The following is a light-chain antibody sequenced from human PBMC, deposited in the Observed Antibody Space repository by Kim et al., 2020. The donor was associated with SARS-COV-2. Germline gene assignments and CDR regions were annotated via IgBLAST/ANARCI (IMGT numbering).Light chain of an antibody. V-gene: IGLV3-19*01. CDR3: NPRDNTANHLI. CDR2: GKN. J-gene: IGLJ2*01. Sequence: YYATWYQQKPGQPPVLVFFGKNNRPSGIPDRFSGSSSGNTASLTITEAQAEDEADYYCNPRDNTANHLIFGGGTQLTVL. CDR1: YY.